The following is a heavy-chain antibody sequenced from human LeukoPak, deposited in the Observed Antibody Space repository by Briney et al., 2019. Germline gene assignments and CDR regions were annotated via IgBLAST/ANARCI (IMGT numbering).Heavy chain of an antibody. CDR3: ARHSGDIVATGTPDYFDY. Sequence: SETLSLTCTVSGDSISTSSYYWEWIRQPPRKGLERSGSIYYSGSTYYNPSLKSRVTISVDTSKNQFSLKLRSVTAADTAVYYCARHSGDIVATGTPDYFDYWGQGTLVTVSS. D-gene: IGHD5-12*01. CDR1: GDSISTSSYY. CDR2: IYYSGST. V-gene: IGHV4-39*01. J-gene: IGHJ4*02.